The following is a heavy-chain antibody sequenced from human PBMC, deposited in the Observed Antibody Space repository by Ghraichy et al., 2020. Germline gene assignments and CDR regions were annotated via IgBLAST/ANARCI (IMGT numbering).Heavy chain of an antibody. J-gene: IGHJ5*02. D-gene: IGHD2-2*01. Sequence: GSLNISCAASGFTFSYYGMHWVRQAPGKGLEWLAAISYDGSNYYYTDSVKGRFTIFRDNSKDSLSLQMNSLRPEDTAVYYCAKDTRLNLVPVANHLDNWFDPWGQGTLVIVSS. CDR1: GFTFSYYG. V-gene: IGHV3-30*18. CDR3: AKDTRLNLVPVANHLDNWFDP. CDR2: ISYDGSNY.